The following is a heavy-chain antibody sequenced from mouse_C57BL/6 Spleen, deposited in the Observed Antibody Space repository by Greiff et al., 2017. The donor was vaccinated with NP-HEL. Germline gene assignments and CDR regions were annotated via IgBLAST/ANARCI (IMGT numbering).Heavy chain of an antibody. D-gene: IGHD2-1*01. CDR2: IYPSDSET. J-gene: IGHJ4*01. CDR3: ARWDGKDAMDY. V-gene: IGHV1-61*01. Sequence: VQLQQPGAELVRPGSSVKLSCKASGYTFTSYWMDWVKQRPGQGLEWIGNIYPSDSETHYNQKFKDKATLTVDKSSSTAYMQLSSLTSEDSAVYYCARWDGKDAMDYWGQGTSVTVSS. CDR1: GYTFTSYW.